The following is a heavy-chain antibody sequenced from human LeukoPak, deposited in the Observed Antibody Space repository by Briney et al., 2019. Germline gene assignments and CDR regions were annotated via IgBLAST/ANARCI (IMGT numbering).Heavy chain of an antibody. D-gene: IGHD3-10*01. V-gene: IGHV5-51*01. J-gene: IGHJ3*02. Sequence: GESLKIPGKGSGYSFTNYWIAWVGQMPGQGLEWMAIIYPCDSDARYSPSFQGQVTISVDKSISTTYLRWSSLKASDTAMYYCARRGWGFGEPKRDHDTFDIWGQGTMVTVSS. CDR3: ARRGWGFGEPKRDHDTFDI. CDR1: GYSFTNYW. CDR2: IYPCDSDA.